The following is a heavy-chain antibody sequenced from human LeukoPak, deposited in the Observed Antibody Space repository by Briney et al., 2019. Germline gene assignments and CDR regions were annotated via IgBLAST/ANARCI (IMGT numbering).Heavy chain of an antibody. CDR3: ARGSVGATVYFDY. Sequence: SETLSLTCTVSGGSIWNYYWSWIRQPAGKGLEWIGRIYTSGSTNYNPSLKSRVTMSVDTSKNQFSLRLSSVTAADTAVYYCARGSVGATVYFDYWGQGTLVTVSS. CDR1: GGSIWNYY. V-gene: IGHV4-4*07. J-gene: IGHJ4*02. CDR2: IYTSGST. D-gene: IGHD1-26*01.